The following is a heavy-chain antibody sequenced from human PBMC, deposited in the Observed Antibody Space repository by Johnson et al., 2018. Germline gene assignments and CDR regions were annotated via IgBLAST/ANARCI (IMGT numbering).Heavy chain of an antibody. CDR1: GFTFSSYW. V-gene: IGHV3-74*01. D-gene: IGHD4-23*01. J-gene: IGHJ3*02. CDR2: LNSDGSST. Sequence: VQLQESGGGLVQPGGSLRLSCAASGFTFSSYWMPWVRQAPGKGLVWVSRLNSDGSSTRYADSVKGRFTISRDNAKNTLYLQMNSLRAEDTAVYYCERDRTGGKGGLDAVDSWGQGTMVTVSS. CDR3: ERDRTGGKGGLDAVDS.